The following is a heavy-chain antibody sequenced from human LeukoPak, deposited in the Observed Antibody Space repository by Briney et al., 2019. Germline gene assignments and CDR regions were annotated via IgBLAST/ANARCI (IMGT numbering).Heavy chain of an antibody. CDR1: GGSFSAYY. J-gene: IGHJ4*02. V-gene: IGHV4-34*01. CDR3: ARRGVYYDSSGYHYYFDY. D-gene: IGHD3-22*01. CDR2: INHSGST. Sequence: PSETLSLTCAVYGGSFSAYYWSWIRQPPGKGLEWIGEINHSGSTNYNPSLKSPVTISVDTSKNQFSLKLSSVTAADTAVYYCARRGVYYDSSGYHYYFDYWGQGTLVTVSS.